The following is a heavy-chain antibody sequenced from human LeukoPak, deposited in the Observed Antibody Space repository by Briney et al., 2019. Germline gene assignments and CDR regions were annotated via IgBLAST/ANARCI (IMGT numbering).Heavy chain of an antibody. Sequence: ASVKVSCKTSGYTFTSYYIHWVRQAPGQGLEWMGIINLNGGSTKYAQKFQGRVTMTRDTSTSTVYIELNSLRSEDTAVYYCTRVYCSSSSCYNADYWGQGTLVTVSS. CDR1: GYTFTSYY. CDR3: TRVYCSSSSCYNADY. CDR2: INLNGGST. D-gene: IGHD2-2*02. V-gene: IGHV1-46*03. J-gene: IGHJ4*02.